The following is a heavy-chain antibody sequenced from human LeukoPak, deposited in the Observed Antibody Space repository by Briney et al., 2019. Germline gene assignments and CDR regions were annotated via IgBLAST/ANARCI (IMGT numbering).Heavy chain of an antibody. J-gene: IGHJ4*02. V-gene: IGHV3-21*01. CDR3: ARGSTVTTGLYYFDY. CDR2: ISSSSSYI. D-gene: IGHD4-17*01. CDR1: GFTFSIYS. Sequence: PGGSLRLSCAASGFTFSIYSMNWVRQAPGRGLEWVSSISSSSSYIYYAHSVKGRFTISRDNTKNSLYLQMISLRAENPAVYYCARGSTVTTGLYYFDYWGQGTLVTVSS.